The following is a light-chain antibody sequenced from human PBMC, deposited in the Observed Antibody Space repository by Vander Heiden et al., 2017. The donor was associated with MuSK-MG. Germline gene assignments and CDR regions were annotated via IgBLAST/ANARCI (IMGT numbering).Light chain of an antibody. CDR3: QQSDSTPLT. CDR1: QSISRF. Sequence: DIQMTQSPSSLSASVGDRVTITCRASQSISRFLNWYQQKPGKAPKLLIYDASGLQSGVPSRFSGSGSGTDFTLTISSLQSEDFATYSCQQSDSTPLTFGQGTKMEIK. V-gene: IGKV1-39*01. CDR2: DAS. J-gene: IGKJ2*01.